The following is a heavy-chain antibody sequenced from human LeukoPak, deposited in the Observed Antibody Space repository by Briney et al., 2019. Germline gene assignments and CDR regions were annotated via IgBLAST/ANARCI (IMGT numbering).Heavy chain of an antibody. J-gene: IGHJ4*02. CDR3: AREIYGRFDY. Sequence: ASVEVSCKASGYTFTSYGISWVRQAPGQGLEWMGWINAYNGNTNYAQKFQGRVTMTTDTSTSTAYMELRSLRSDDTAMYYCAREIYGRFDYWGQGTLVTVSS. CDR2: INAYNGNT. D-gene: IGHD4-17*01. V-gene: IGHV1-18*01. CDR1: GYTFTSYG.